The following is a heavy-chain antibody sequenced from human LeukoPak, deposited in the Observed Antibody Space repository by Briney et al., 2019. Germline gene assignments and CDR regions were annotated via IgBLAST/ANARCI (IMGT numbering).Heavy chain of an antibody. CDR2: VYYSGST. J-gene: IGHJ5*02. CDR3: ARGGNWFDP. V-gene: IGHV4-59*01. Sequence: KPSETLSLTCTVSGGSISSYYWTWIRQPPGKGLEWIGYVYYSGSTNYNPSLKSRVTISVDTSKNQFSLKLSSVTAADTAVYYCARGGNWFDPWGQGTLVTVSS. CDR1: GGSISSYY.